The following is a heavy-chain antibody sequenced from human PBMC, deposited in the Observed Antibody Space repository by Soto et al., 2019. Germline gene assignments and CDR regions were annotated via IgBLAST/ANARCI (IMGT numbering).Heavy chain of an antibody. CDR2: ISDSGGRT. V-gene: IGHV3-23*01. CDR3: SKGGGRFMEWVGDV. Sequence: DVQLLESGGGLVQPGKSLRLSGADSGFSFISYAMSWVRQVPGKRLEWVSSISDSGGRTFYAESVEGRFTISRDDSTSTLFLRLSSLRAEDTAIYACSKGGGRFMEWVGDVWGHGTPVTVSS. CDR1: GFSFISYA. D-gene: IGHD3-3*01. J-gene: IGHJ6*02.